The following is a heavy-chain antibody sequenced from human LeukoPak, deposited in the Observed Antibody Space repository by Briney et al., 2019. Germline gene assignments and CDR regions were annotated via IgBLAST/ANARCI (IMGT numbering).Heavy chain of an antibody. Sequence: GPTVKVSCKASGYTFTGYYMHWVRHAPGQALEGMGWINPNRGGTNYAQKFQGRVTMTRETSISTAYMELSRLRSDDTAVYYCARALSQQWLVLAGWFDPWGQGTLVTVSS. D-gene: IGHD6-19*01. CDR1: GYTFTGYY. CDR2: INPNRGGT. J-gene: IGHJ5*02. V-gene: IGHV1-2*02. CDR3: ARALSQQWLVLAGWFDP.